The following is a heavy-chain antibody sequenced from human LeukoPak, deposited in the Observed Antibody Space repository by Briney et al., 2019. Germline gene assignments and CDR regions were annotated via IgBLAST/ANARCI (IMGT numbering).Heavy chain of an antibody. CDR2: LRYDGSTA. V-gene: IGHV3-30*02. D-gene: IGHD4/OR15-4a*01. CDR1: GFTFSRYG. Sequence: GGSLRLSCAASGFTFSRYGMYWVRQAPGKGLEWVAFLRYDGSTAFYGDSVKGRFTMSRDISKSTLFLQMNNLRPEHTSRYYCAKDPYGGTYPSYCEYWGQGTLVTVSS. J-gene: IGHJ4*02. CDR3: AKDPYGGTYPSYCEY.